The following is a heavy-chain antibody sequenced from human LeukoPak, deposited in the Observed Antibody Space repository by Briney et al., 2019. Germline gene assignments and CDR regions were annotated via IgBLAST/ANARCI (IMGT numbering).Heavy chain of an antibody. CDR1: GGSISSSGYY. CDR2: INHSGST. V-gene: IGHV4-39*07. Sequence: SETLSLTCTVSGGSISSSGYYWSWIRQPPGKGLEWIGEINHSGSTNYNPSLKSRVTISVDTSKNQFSLKLSSVTAADTAVYYCASQSPYYYYYYMDVWGKGTTVTISS. J-gene: IGHJ6*03. CDR3: ASQSPYYYYYYMDV.